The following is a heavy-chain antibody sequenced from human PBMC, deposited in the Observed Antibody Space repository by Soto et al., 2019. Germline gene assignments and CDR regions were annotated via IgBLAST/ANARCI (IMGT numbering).Heavy chain of an antibody. CDR3: AKDKDTTFSPQDY. V-gene: IGHV3-23*01. J-gene: IGHJ4*02. D-gene: IGHD2-15*01. Sequence: EVQLLESGGDLGQPGGSLRLSCAASGFTFTTYAMTWVRQAPGKGLEWVSAISGSGGSTYYADSVKGRFTISRDNSKNTLYLQMNSLRAEDTAVYYCAKDKDTTFSPQDYWGQGTLVTVSS. CDR2: ISGSGGST. CDR1: GFTFTTYA.